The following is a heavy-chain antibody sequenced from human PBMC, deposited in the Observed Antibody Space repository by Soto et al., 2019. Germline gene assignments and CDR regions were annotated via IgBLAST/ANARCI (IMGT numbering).Heavy chain of an antibody. CDR3: ASRMVRGFIIAHYHHYGMDV. D-gene: IGHD3-10*01. CDR2: INHSGST. V-gene: IGHV4-34*01. J-gene: IGHJ6*02. CDR1: GGPFSGYY. Sequence: PETLSLTCAVYGGPFSGYYWSWIRQPPGKGLEWIGEINHSGSTNYNPSLKSRVTISVDTSKNQFSLKLSSVTAADTAVYYCASRMVRGFIIAHYHHYGMDVRGQGSTVTVSS.